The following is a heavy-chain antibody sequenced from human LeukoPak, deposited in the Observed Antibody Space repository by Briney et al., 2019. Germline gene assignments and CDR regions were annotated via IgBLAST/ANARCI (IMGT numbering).Heavy chain of an antibody. CDR1: GGSFSGYY. V-gene: IGHV4-34*01. J-gene: IGHJ6*02. CDR3: ARDRTPLGYYYGMDV. CDR2: INHSGSS. Sequence: SETLSLTCAVYGGSFSGYYWSWIRQPPGKGLEWIGEINHSGSSNYSPSLKSRVTISVDTSKNQFSLKLSSVTAADTAVYYCARDRTPLGYYYGMDVWGQGTTVTVSS.